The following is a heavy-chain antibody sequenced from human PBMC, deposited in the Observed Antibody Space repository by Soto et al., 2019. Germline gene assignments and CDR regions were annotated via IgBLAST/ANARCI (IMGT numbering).Heavy chain of an antibody. D-gene: IGHD3-22*01. CDR2: IYYSGST. CDR1: GGSMSSSSYY. V-gene: IGHV4-39*01. CDR3: ASSEYYYDSSGQPGNAFDI. Sequence: QLQLQEWGPGLVMPSETLSLTCTVSGGSMSSSSYYWGWIRQPPGKGLEWIGSIYYSGSTYYNPSLKSRVTISVDTSKIQFSLKLSSVTAADTAVYYCASSEYYYDSSGQPGNAFDIWGQGTMVTVSS. J-gene: IGHJ3*02.